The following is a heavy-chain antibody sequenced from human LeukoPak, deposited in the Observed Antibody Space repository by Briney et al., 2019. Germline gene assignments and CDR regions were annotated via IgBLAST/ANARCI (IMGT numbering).Heavy chain of an antibody. Sequence: ASVKVSCKASGYTFTSYDINWVRQATGQGLEWMGIINPSGGSTSYAQKFQGRVTMTRDTSTSTVYMELSSLRSEDTAVYYCARAREPYGSGSYIYYYYYMDVWGKGTTVTISS. CDR2: INPSGGST. CDR3: ARAREPYGSGSYIYYYYYMDV. J-gene: IGHJ6*03. CDR1: GYTFTSYD. D-gene: IGHD3-10*01. V-gene: IGHV1-46*01.